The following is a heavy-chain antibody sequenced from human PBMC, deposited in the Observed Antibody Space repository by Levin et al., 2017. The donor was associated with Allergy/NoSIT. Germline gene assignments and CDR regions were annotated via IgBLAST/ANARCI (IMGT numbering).Heavy chain of an antibody. V-gene: IGHV1-2*02. CDR2: INPNGGDT. Sequence: ASVKVSCRASGYTFIGYFIHWVRQAPEQGLEWLGRINPNGGDTNYAQNFQGRVTMTRDTSTNTAYMELSSLRSDDTAVYFCARDHPDCSSSSCYNWGQGTLVTVSS. D-gene: IGHD2-2*02. CDR1: GYTFIGYF. J-gene: IGHJ4*02. CDR3: ARDHPDCSSSSCYN.